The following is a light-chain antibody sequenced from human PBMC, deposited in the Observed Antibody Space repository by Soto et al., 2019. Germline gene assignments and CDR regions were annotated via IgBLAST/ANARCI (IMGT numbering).Light chain of an antibody. V-gene: IGLV1-51*01. Sequence: QSVLTQPPSVSAAPGQRVIISCSGSSTNIGDNYVSWYQHLPGTAPKLVVYDNDRRPSELPGRFSGSKSGTSATLVITGRQTGDEADYYCGTWDDSLVSDVFGAGTKLTGL. CDR3: GTWDDSLVSDV. CDR2: DND. J-gene: IGLJ1*01. CDR1: STNIGDNY.